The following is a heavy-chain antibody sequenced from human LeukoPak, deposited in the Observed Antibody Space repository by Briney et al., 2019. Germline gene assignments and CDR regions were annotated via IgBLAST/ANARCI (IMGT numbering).Heavy chain of an antibody. Sequence: GGSLRLSCAASGFTFSSYAMSWVRQAPGKGLEWVANIKQDGSEKYYVDSVKGRFTISRDNAKTSPYLQMNSLRAEDTAVYYCARDVLAAGATGTFDIWGQGTMVTVSS. CDR3: ARDVLAAGATGTFDI. CDR2: IKQDGSEK. J-gene: IGHJ3*02. D-gene: IGHD1-14*01. CDR1: GFTFSSYA. V-gene: IGHV3-7*03.